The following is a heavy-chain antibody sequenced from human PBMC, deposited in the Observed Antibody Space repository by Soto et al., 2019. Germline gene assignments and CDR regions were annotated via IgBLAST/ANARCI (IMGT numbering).Heavy chain of an antibody. Sequence: SETLSLTCTVSGGSISSSSYYWGWIRQPPGKGLEWIGSIYYSGSTYYNPSLKSRVTISVDTSKNQFSLKLSSVTAADTAVYYCARLYLTPASSSFPDGGQGTLVTVSS. V-gene: IGHV4-39*01. CDR3: ARLYLTPASSSFPD. D-gene: IGHD6-6*01. CDR1: GGSISSSSYY. CDR2: IYYSGST. J-gene: IGHJ4*02.